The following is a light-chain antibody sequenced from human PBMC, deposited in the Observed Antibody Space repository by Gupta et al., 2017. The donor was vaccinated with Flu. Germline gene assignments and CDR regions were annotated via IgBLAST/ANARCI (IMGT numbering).Light chain of an antibody. CDR1: SGDVGAFKL. V-gene: IGLV2-23*01. Sequence: PGQSITISCTGTSGDVGAFKLVSWYQQRPGRAPKVIIYEDSQWPSGVSSRFSGSKSGNTASLTISGLQAEDEADYYCSSYAGVKWVFGGGTKLTVL. CDR2: EDS. J-gene: IGLJ3*02. CDR3: SSYAGVKWV.